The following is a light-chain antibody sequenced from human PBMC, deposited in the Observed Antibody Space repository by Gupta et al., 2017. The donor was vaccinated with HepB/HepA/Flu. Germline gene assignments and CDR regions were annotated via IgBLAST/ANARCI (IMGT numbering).Light chain of an antibody. CDR2: GTS. Sequence: SVLTQPPSVSQSPGHTVTISCTGSSSNIGARYDVHWYQQPPGTAPKLLIYGTSNRPSGVTVRFSGSNSGTSASLAITGLQAEDEADYYCPSSATSRSGGVFGGGTKLTVL. V-gene: IGLV1-40*01. CDR3: PSSATSRSGGV. J-gene: IGLJ2*01. CDR1: SSNIGARYD.